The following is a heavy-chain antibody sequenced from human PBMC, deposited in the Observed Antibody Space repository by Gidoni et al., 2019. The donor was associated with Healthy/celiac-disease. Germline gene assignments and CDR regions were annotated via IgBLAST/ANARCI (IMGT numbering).Heavy chain of an antibody. V-gene: IGHV4-39*01. J-gene: IGHJ3*02. Sequence: KSRVTISVDTSKNQFSLKLSSVTAADTAVYYCARLTDVVVTAGSPDAFDIWGQGTMVTVSS. CDR3: ARLTDVVVTAGSPDAFDI. D-gene: IGHD2-21*02.